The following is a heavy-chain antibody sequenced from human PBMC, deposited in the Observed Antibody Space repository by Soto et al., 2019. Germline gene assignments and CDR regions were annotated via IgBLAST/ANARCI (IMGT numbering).Heavy chain of an antibody. J-gene: IGHJ4*02. V-gene: IGHV3-30*18. Sequence: QVQLVESGGGVVQPGRSLRLSCAASGFTFSSYGMHWVRQAPGKGLEWVAVISYDGSNKYYADSVKGRFTISRDNSKNTLYQQMNSLRAEDTAVYYCAKDAAVANYFDYWGQGTLVTVSS. CDR3: AKDAAVANYFDY. CDR2: ISYDGSNK. D-gene: IGHD6-19*01. CDR1: GFTFSSYG.